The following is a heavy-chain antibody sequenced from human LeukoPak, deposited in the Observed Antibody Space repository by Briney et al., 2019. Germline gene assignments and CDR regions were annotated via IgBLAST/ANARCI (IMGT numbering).Heavy chain of an antibody. Sequence: GGSLRLSCAASGFTFSSYSMNWVRQAPGKGLEWVSSISSSSSYIYCADSVKGRFTISRDNAKNSLYLQMNSLRAEDTAVYYCARDRGLYYFDYWGQGTLVTVSS. CDR2: ISSSSSYI. CDR3: ARDRGLYYFDY. CDR1: GFTFSSYS. V-gene: IGHV3-21*01. J-gene: IGHJ4*02.